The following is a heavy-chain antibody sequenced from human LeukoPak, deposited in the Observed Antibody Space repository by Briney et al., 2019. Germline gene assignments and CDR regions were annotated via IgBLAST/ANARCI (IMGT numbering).Heavy chain of an antibody. Sequence: GGSLRLSCAASGFDFSNYWMYWVRQAPGKGLEWVANIKQDGSEKYYVDSVRGRFTISRDNAKNSLYLQMNSLRAEDTAVYYCARVRSGGYDFWSGYYFDAFDIWGQGTMVTVSS. J-gene: IGHJ3*02. V-gene: IGHV3-7*03. CDR1: GFDFSNYW. CDR2: IKQDGSEK. D-gene: IGHD3-3*01. CDR3: ARVRSGGYDFWSGYYFDAFDI.